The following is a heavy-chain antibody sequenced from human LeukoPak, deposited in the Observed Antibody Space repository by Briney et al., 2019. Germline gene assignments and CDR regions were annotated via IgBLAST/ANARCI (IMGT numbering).Heavy chain of an antibody. V-gene: IGHV4-30-2*01. J-gene: IGHJ3*02. CDR1: GGSISSGGYS. CDR2: IYHSGST. CDR3: ARAYSSSWSMGSAYAFDI. Sequence: SETLSLTCAVSGGSISSGGYSWSWIRQPPGKGLEWIGYIYHSGSTYYNPSLKSRVTISVDRSKNQFSLKLSSVTAADTAVYYCARAYSSSWSMGSAYAFDIWGQGTMVTVSS. D-gene: IGHD6-13*01.